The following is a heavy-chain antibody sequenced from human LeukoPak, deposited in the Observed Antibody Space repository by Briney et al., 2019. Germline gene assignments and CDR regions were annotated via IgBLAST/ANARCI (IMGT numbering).Heavy chain of an antibody. V-gene: IGHV4-39*07. J-gene: IGHJ4*02. CDR1: SGSITSSLYY. D-gene: IGHD6-19*01. Sequence: SETLSLTCSVSSGSITSSLYYWGWIRQPPEKGLEWIGRIYTSGSTNYNPSLKSRVTMSVDTSKNQFSLKLSSVTAADTAVYYCARDRLAGGPDYWGQGTLVTVSS. CDR2: IYTSGST. CDR3: ARDRLAGGPDY.